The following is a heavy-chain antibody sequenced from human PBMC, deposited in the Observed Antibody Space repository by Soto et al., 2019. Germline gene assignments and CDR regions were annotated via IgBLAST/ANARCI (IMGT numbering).Heavy chain of an antibody. CDR2: ITNSAYT. CDR3: GLYDALFFDF. D-gene: IGHD2-8*01. V-gene: IGHV3-21*01. CDR1: GFTFSTFN. Sequence: GGSLRLSCAASGFTFSTFNMNWVRQAPGKGLEWVSSITNSAYTSYADSVKGRFTISRDNAKNSLYLQMNSLRAEDTAVYYCGLYDALFFDFWGQGALVTVSS. J-gene: IGHJ4*02.